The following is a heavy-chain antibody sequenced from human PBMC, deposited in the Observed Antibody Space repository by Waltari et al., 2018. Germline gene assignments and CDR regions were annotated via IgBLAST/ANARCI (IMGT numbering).Heavy chain of an antibody. D-gene: IGHD2-8*02. CDR3: ARGYCTGGVCYYFDY. Sequence: QVQLQQWGAGLLKPSETLSLTCAVYGGSFSGYYWSWIRQPPGKGLEGVGENNHSGSTNYNPSLKSRVTISVDTSKNQFSLKLSSVTAADTAVYYCARGYCTGGVCYYFDYWGQGTLVTVSS. CDR1: GGSFSGYY. CDR2: NNHSGST. J-gene: IGHJ4*02. V-gene: IGHV4-34*01.